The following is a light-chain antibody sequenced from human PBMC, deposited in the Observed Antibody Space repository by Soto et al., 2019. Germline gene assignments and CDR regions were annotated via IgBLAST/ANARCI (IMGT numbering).Light chain of an antibody. V-gene: IGLV1-40*01. CDR3: QSYDSSLSGYV. CDR2: ANT. Sequence: QSVLTQPPSVSGAPGQRVTISCTGSSSNIGPTYDVHWYQQLPGTAPKLLISANTNRPSGVPDRFSGSKSGTSASLAITGLQAEDEADYFCQSYDSSLSGYVFGTGTKVTVL. CDR1: SSNIGPTYD. J-gene: IGLJ1*01.